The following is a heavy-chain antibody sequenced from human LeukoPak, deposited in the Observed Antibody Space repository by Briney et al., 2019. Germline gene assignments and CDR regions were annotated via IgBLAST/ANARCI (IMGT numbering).Heavy chain of an antibody. Sequence: PSETLSLTCAVSGGSFSSYYWSWIRQPPGKGLEWIGEINHGGSTNYYPSLKSRVTTSVDTSTNQFSLKLISVTTADNAVCYCAGRHGSGSYLFWGQGTLVTVSS. V-gene: IGHV4-34*01. CDR3: AGRHGSGSYLF. D-gene: IGHD3-10*01. CDR2: INHGGST. CDR1: GGSFSSYY. J-gene: IGHJ4*02.